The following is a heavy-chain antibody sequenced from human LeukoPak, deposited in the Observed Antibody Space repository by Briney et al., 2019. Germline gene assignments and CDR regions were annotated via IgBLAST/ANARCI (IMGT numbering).Heavy chain of an antibody. CDR3: ARDRGYDYGDSGYFDY. Sequence: GASVKVSCKASGYTFASYAMHWVRQAPGQRLEWMGWINAGNGNTKYSQKFQGRVTITRDTSASTAYMELSSLRSEDTAVYYCARDRGYDYGDSGYFDYWGQGTLVTVSS. CDR2: INAGNGNT. D-gene: IGHD4-17*01. CDR1: GYTFASYA. V-gene: IGHV1-3*01. J-gene: IGHJ4*02.